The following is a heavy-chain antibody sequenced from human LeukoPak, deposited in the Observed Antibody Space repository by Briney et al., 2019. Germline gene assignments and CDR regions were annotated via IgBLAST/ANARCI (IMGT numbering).Heavy chain of an antibody. CDR1: GGTFSSYA. CDR3: ARDVSRVSSSWLGGWFDP. D-gene: IGHD6-13*01. V-gene: IGHV1-69*05. J-gene: IGHJ5*02. Sequence: GSSVKVSCKASGGTFSSYAISWVRQAPGQGLECMGGIIPIFGTANYAQKFQGRVTITTDESTSTAYMELSSLRSEDTAVYYCARDVSRVSSSWLGGWFDPWGQGTLVTVSS. CDR2: IIPIFGTA.